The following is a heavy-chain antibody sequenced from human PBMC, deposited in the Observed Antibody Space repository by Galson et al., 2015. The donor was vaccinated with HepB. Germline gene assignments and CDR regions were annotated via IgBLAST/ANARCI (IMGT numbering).Heavy chain of an antibody. J-gene: IGHJ4*02. CDR3: ARVAAAALDY. Sequence: SLRLSCAASGFTFSSNYMSWVRQAPGKGLEWVSVIYSGGSTYYADSVKGRFTISRDNTKNTLYLQKNSLRAEDTAVYYCARVAAAALDYWGQGTLVTVSS. V-gene: IGHV3-53*01. D-gene: IGHD6-13*01. CDR2: IYSGGST. CDR1: GFTFSSNY.